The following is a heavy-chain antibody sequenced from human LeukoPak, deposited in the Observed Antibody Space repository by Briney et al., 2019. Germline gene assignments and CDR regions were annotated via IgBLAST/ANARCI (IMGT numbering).Heavy chain of an antibody. D-gene: IGHD6-19*01. J-gene: IGHJ4*02. CDR2: IYPGDSDT. V-gene: IGHV5-51*01. CDR3: ARVFGSGWYRGANVDY. Sequence: AGESLKISCKGSGYSFTSYWIGWVRQMPGKGLEWMGIIYPGDSDTRYSPSFQGQVTISADQSISTAYLQWSSLKASDTAMYYCARVFGSGWYRGANVDYWGQGTLVTVSS. CDR1: GYSFTSYW.